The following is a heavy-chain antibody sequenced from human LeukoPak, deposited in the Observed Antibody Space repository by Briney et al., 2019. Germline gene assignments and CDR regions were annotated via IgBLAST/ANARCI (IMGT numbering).Heavy chain of an antibody. CDR2: IYYSGST. CDR3: ARVVVISPVARAYYFDY. Sequence: PSETLSLTCTVSGGSISSYYWSWIRQPPGKGLEWIGYIYYSGSTNYNPSLKSRVTISVDTSKNQFSLKLSSVTAADTAVYYCARVVVISPVARAYYFDYWGQGTLVTVSS. D-gene: IGHD3-22*01. J-gene: IGHJ4*02. CDR1: GGSISSYY. V-gene: IGHV4-59*12.